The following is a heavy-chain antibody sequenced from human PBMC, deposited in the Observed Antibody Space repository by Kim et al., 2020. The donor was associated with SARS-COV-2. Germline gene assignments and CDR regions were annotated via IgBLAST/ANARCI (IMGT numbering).Heavy chain of an antibody. CDR1: GFTFSSYA. CDR2: ISGSGGST. D-gene: IGHD2-15*01. J-gene: IGHJ4*02. V-gene: IGHV3-23*01. Sequence: GGSLRLSCAASGFTFSSYAMSWVRQAPGKGLEWVSAISGSGGSTYYADSVKGRFTISRDNSKNTLYLQMNSLRAEDTAVYYCANSEDYCSGGSCYHLATRGTEYYFDYWGQGTLVTVSS. CDR3: ANSEDYCSGGSCYHLATRGTEYYFDY.